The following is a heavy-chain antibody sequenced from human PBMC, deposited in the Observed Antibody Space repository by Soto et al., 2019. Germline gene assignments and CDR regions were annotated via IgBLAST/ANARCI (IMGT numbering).Heavy chain of an antibody. J-gene: IGHJ2*01. D-gene: IGHD6-13*01. V-gene: IGHV3-21*01. CDR3: AGGIRAGSTVSAFLLNRSSDL. CDR2: ISSSSSYI. Sequence: GKGLEWVSSISSSSSYIYYADSVKGRFTISRDNAKNSLYLQMNSLRAEDTFFYQGAGGIRAGSTVSAFLLNRSSDL.